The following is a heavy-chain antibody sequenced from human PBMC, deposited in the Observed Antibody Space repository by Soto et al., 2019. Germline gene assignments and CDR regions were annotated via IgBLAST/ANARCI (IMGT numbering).Heavy chain of an antibody. V-gene: IGHV3-15*01. D-gene: IGHD5-18*01. CDR1: AFSFTNAW. CDR2: IKSITDGGTT. Sequence: GGSLRLSCVASAFSFTNAWMSWVRQAPGKGLEWVGRIKSITDGGTTDYAAPVKGRFTISRDDSNNTLYLQMNSLRTEDTAVYYCSTGRSTYGLDSWGQGTLVTVSS. CDR3: STGRSTYGLDS. J-gene: IGHJ4*02.